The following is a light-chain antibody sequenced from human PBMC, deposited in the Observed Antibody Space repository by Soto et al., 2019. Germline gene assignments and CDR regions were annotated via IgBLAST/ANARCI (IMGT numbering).Light chain of an antibody. CDR1: NIGRKS. J-gene: IGLJ3*02. Sequence: SYELTQPPSVSVAPGQTARITCGGNNIGRKSVHWYQQMPGQAPVLVVYDDSARPSGIPERISGSNSGNTATLTVTRVEARDEADYYCQVWDGRSDHHWVFGGGTKVTVL. V-gene: IGLV3-21*02. CDR2: DDS. CDR3: QVWDGRSDHHWV.